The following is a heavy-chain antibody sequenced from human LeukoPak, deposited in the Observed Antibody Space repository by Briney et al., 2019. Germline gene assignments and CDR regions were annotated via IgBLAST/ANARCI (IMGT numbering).Heavy chain of an antibody. Sequence: SQTLSLTCTVSGGSISSGGYYWSWIRQHPGKGLEWIGYIYYSGSTYYNPSLKSRVTISVDTSKNQFSLKLSSVTAADTAAYYCARDRERRGYSGYDYNDYWGQGTLVTVSS. CDR2: IYYSGST. V-gene: IGHV4-31*03. CDR1: GGSISSGGYY. CDR3: ARDRERRGYSGYDYNDY. D-gene: IGHD5-12*01. J-gene: IGHJ4*02.